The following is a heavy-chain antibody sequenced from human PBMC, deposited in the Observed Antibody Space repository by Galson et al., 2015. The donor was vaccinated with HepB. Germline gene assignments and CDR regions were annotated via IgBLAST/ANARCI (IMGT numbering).Heavy chain of an antibody. V-gene: IGHV3-49*03. Sequence: SLRLSCADSGFTFGDYAMSWFRQAPGKGLEWVGVIRSKAYGGTTEYAASVKGRFTISRDDSKSIAYLQMNSLKTEDTAVYYCTRDLLRDGYNRIYFDYWGQRTLVTVSS. CDR3: TRDLLRDGYNRIYFDY. D-gene: IGHD1-14*01. J-gene: IGHJ4*02. CDR2: IRSKAYGGTT. CDR1: GFTFGDYA.